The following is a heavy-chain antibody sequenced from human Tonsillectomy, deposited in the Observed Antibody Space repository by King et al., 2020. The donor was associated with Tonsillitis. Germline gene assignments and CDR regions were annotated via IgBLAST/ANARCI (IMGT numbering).Heavy chain of an antibody. CDR3: ARDRASTVVTPSPNFDY. CDR2: ISSSSSTI. CDR1: GFTFSTYS. V-gene: IGHV3-48*01. D-gene: IGHD4-23*01. Sequence: QLVQSGGGLVQPGGSLRLSCAASGFTFSTYSMNWVRQAPGKGLEWVSYISSSSSTIYYADSVKGRFTISRDNAKNSLYLQMNSLRAEDTAVYYCARDRASTVVTPSPNFDYWGQGTLVTVSS. J-gene: IGHJ4*02.